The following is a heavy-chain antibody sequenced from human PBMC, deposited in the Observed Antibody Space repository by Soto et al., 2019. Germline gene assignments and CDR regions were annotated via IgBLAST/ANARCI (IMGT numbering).Heavy chain of an antibody. V-gene: IGHV1-69*06. D-gene: IGHD1-20*01. Sequence: SVKVSCKASGGTFSSYAISWVRQAPGQGPEWMGGIIPIFGTANYAQKFQGRVTITADKSTSTAYMELSSLRSEDTAVYYCARGKKRVGYNWNKSWFDPWGQGTLVTVSS. CDR3: ARGKKRVGYNWNKSWFDP. J-gene: IGHJ5*02. CDR1: GGTFSSYA. CDR2: IIPIFGTA.